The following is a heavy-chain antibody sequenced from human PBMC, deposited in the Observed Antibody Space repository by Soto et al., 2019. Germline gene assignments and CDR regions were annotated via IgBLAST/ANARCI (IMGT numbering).Heavy chain of an antibody. CDR2: TYYRSKWYN. CDR1: GDSVASNSAA. D-gene: IGHD6-6*01. J-gene: IGHJ5*02. V-gene: IGHV6-1*01. Sequence: SQTLALTCAISGDSVASNSAAWNWIRQSPSRGLEWLGRTYYRSKWYNDYAVSVKSRITINPDTSKNQFSLQLNSVTPEDTAVYYCARDHEQLGWLWFDPWGQGTLVTVSS. CDR3: ARDHEQLGWLWFDP.